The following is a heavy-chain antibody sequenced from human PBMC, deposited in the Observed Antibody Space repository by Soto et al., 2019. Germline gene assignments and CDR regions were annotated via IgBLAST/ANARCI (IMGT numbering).Heavy chain of an antibody. D-gene: IGHD3-22*01. Sequence: QVQLVESGGGVVQPGRSLRVSCAASGYTFSNYAMHWVRQAPGKGLEWVAVVSYDGSKQFYADSVEGRFTISRDSSKSTLYLHMDNLRDEDTAVYYCARDRVYYYDNSGYYNFDYWGHGTLVTVFS. CDR1: GYTFSNYA. CDR3: ARDRVYYYDNSGYYNFDY. J-gene: IGHJ4*01. V-gene: IGHV3-30-3*01. CDR2: VSYDGSKQ.